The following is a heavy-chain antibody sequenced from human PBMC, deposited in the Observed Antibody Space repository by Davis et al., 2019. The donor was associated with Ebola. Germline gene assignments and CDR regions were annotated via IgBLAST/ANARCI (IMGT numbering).Heavy chain of an antibody. CDR2: INHSGST. Sequence: SETLSLTCAVYGGSFSGYYWSWIRQPPGKGLEWIGEINHSGSTNYNPSLKSRVTISVDTSKNQFSLKLSSVTAADTAVYYCAREMGGIQLWSGYFDYWGQGTLVTVSS. CDR1: GGSFSGYY. D-gene: IGHD5-18*01. V-gene: IGHV4-34*01. J-gene: IGHJ4*02. CDR3: AREMGGIQLWSGYFDY.